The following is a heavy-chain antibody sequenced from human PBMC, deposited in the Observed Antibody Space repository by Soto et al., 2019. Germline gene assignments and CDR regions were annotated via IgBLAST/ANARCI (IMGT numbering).Heavy chain of an antibody. Sequence: QITLKESGPTLVKPTQTLTLTCTFSGFSLSSTRMAVGWIRQPPGKALEWLALIYWDDDKRYSPFLKSRLTITKDTSKNPVVLTMSNMGPVDTASYYCAHIVVAGLGYYFDYWGQGTLVTVSS. D-gene: IGHD6-19*01. CDR1: GFSLSSTRMA. J-gene: IGHJ4*02. V-gene: IGHV2-5*02. CDR3: AHIVVAGLGYYFDY. CDR2: IYWDDDK.